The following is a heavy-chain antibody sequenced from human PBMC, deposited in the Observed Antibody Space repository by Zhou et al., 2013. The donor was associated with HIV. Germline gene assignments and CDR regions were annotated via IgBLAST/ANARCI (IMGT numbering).Heavy chain of an antibody. V-gene: IGHV1-69*04. D-gene: IGHD6-13*01. CDR1: GGTFSSYA. J-gene: IGHJ6*03. Sequence: QVQLVQSGAEVKKPGSSVKVSCKASGGTFSSYAISWVRQAPGQGLEWMGRIIPILGIANYAQKFQGRVTITADKSTSTAYMELSSLRSEDTAVYYCARDHRLSPIAAAGHPYYYYMDVWGQRDHGHRLL. CDR2: IIPILGIA. CDR3: ARDHRLSPIAAAGHPYYYYMDV.